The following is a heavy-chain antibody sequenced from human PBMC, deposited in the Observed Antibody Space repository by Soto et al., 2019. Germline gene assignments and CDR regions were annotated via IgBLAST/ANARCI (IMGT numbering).Heavy chain of an antibody. J-gene: IGHJ3*02. CDR1: GYTFTSYA. CDR2: IHAGNGNT. V-gene: IGHV1-3*01. CDR3: AREPGPSNAFDI. Sequence: SVKVSCKASGYTFTSYAMHWVRQAPGQRLEWMGWIHAGNGNTKYSQKFQGRVTITRDTSASTVYMELSSLRSEGTALYYCAREPGPSNAFDIWVQGNMVT.